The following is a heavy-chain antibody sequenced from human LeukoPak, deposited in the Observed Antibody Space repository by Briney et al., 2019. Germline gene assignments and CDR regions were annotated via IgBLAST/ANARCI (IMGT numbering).Heavy chain of an antibody. CDR1: GYTFTSYG. Sequence: GASVKVSCKASGYTFTSYGISWVRQAPGQGLEWMGWISAYNGNTNYAQKLQGRVTMTTDTSTSTAYMELRSLRSEDTAVYYCAREGTRDYYDSSGYANYYYGMDVWGQGTTVTVSS. V-gene: IGHV1-18*01. CDR2: ISAYNGNT. CDR3: AREGTRDYYDSSGYANYYYGMDV. D-gene: IGHD3-22*01. J-gene: IGHJ6*02.